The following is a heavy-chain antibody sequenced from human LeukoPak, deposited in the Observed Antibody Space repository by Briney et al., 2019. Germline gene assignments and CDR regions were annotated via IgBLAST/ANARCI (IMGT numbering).Heavy chain of an antibody. V-gene: IGHV3-23*01. Sequence: GGSLRLSCAASGFTFSNYAMSWVRQAPGKGLEWVSAITGSGGSTYYAASVKGRFTISRDNSKNTLYLQMNSLRAEDTAVYYCAREVGATDYWGQGTLVTVSS. J-gene: IGHJ4*02. D-gene: IGHD1-26*01. CDR3: AREVGATDY. CDR2: ITGSGGST. CDR1: GFTFSNYA.